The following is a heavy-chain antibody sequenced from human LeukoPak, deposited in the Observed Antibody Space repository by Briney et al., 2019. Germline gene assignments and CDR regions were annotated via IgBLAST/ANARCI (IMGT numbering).Heavy chain of an antibody. CDR3: AKTGLGWESFDY. D-gene: IGHD1-14*01. J-gene: IGHJ4*02. Sequence: GGSLRLSCAASGFTFSSYSMNWVRQAPGKGLEWVSHISRSSSTIYYADSVKGRFTISRDNAKDSLYLQMNSLRDEDTAVYCCAKTGLGWESFDYWGQGTLVTVSS. CDR2: ISRSSSTI. CDR1: GFTFSSYS. V-gene: IGHV3-48*02.